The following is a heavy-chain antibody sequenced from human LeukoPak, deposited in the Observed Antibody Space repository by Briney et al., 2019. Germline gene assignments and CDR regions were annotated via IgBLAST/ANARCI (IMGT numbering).Heavy chain of an antibody. CDR2: MNPNSGNT. Sequence: ASVKVSCKASGYTFTSYDINWVRRATGQGLEWMGWMNPNSGNTGYAQKFQGRVTMTRNTSISTAYMELSSLRSEDTAVYYCARLSSVAARYYYYGMDVWGQGTTVTVSS. CDR1: GYTFTSYD. V-gene: IGHV1-8*01. J-gene: IGHJ6*02. D-gene: IGHD6-13*01. CDR3: ARLSSVAARYYYYGMDV.